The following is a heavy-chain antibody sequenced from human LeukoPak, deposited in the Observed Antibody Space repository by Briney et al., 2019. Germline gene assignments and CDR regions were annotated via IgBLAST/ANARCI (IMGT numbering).Heavy chain of an antibody. CDR3: ARAPMGAAPLY. V-gene: IGHV1-8*01. J-gene: IGHJ4*02. D-gene: IGHD6-6*01. Sequence: ASVKVSCKASGYTFTNFDINWVRQAPGQGLEWMGWMNPVSGNAGSAQKFQGRVTLTRDTSITTAYMELTSLRSDDTALYYCARAPMGAAPLYWGQGTLVTVSS. CDR1: GYTFTNFD. CDR2: MNPVSGNA.